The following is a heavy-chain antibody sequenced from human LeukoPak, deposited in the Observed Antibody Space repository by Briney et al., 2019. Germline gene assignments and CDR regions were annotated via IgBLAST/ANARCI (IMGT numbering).Heavy chain of an antibody. V-gene: IGHV3-23*01. D-gene: IGHD3-22*01. J-gene: IGHJ4*01. CDR3: ARDGGGYYYYFDY. CDR2: ISGSGGST. Sequence: PGGSLRLSCAASGFTFSSYAMSWVRQAPGKGLEWVSSISGSGGSTYYADSVKGRFTISRDNSKNTLYLQMNSLRADDTAVYYCARDGGGYYYYFDYWGEGTLATVSS. CDR1: GFTFSSYA.